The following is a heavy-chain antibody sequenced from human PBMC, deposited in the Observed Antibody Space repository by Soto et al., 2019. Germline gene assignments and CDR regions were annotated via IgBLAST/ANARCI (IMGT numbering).Heavy chain of an antibody. V-gene: IGHV2-70*11. J-gene: IGHJ1*01. CDR1: GFSLSTDGMC. Sequence: SGPTLVNPTQTLTLTCTISGFSLSTDGMCVSWIRQPPGKALEWLARIDWNDDKYYSTSLKTRLTISKDTSKNQAVLTMTKLDPADTATYYCARVWWLGEKEYQNSGQATLVTVSS. CDR2: IDWNDDK. D-gene: IGHD2-21*01. CDR3: ARVWWLGEKEYQN.